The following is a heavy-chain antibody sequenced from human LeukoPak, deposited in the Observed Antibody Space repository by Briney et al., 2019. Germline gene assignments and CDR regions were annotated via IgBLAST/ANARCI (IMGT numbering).Heavy chain of an antibody. Sequence: GASVKVSCKASGGTFSSYAISWVRQAPGQGLEWMGRIIPIFGTANYAQKLQGRVTITTDESTSTAYMELSSLRSEDTAVYYCARNQMATKIKDAFDIWGQGTMVTVSS. CDR2: IIPIFGTA. D-gene: IGHD5-24*01. J-gene: IGHJ3*02. CDR1: GGTFSSYA. V-gene: IGHV1-69*05. CDR3: ARNQMATKIKDAFDI.